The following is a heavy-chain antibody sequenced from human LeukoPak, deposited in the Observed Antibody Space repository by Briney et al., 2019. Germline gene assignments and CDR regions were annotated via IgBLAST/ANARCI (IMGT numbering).Heavy chain of an antibody. Sequence: GESLKISCKGSGYTFTSYWIGWVRQMPGKGLEWMGIIYPGDSDTRYSPSFQGQVTISADKSISTAYLKWSSLTASDTAMYYCATSMTATYYYNSSGYLNDAFDIWGQGTMVTVSS. CDR2: IYPGDSDT. CDR3: ATSMTATYYYNSSGYLNDAFDI. D-gene: IGHD3-22*01. V-gene: IGHV5-51*01. J-gene: IGHJ3*02. CDR1: GYTFTSYW.